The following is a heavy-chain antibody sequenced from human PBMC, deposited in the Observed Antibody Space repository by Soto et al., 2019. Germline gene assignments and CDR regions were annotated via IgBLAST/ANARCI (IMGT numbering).Heavy chain of an antibody. CDR2: IIPIFGTA. D-gene: IGHD6-19*01. J-gene: IGHJ6*02. CDR3: ASRVGSRGWYGDYYYGMDG. CDR1: GGTFSSYA. V-gene: IGHV1-69*01. Sequence: QVQLVQSGAEVKKPGSSVKVSCKASGGTFSSYAISWVRQAPGQGLEWMGGIIPIFGTANYAQKFQGRVTITAYEYTSTASMELSSLTSEDTAVYSCASRVGSRGWYGDYYYGMDGWGQGSTGTVSS.